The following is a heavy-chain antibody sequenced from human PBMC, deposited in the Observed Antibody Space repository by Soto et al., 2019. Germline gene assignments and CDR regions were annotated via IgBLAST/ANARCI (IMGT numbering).Heavy chain of an antibody. Sequence: GASVKVSCKASGGTFSSYAISWVRQAPGQGLEWMGGIIPIFGTANYAQKFQGRVAITADKSTSTAYMELSSLRSEDTAVYYCARDLKPFGVVILRYGMDVWGQGTTVTVSS. V-gene: IGHV1-69*06. CDR2: IIPIFGTA. J-gene: IGHJ6*02. CDR1: GGTFSSYA. CDR3: ARDLKPFGVVILRYGMDV. D-gene: IGHD3-3*01.